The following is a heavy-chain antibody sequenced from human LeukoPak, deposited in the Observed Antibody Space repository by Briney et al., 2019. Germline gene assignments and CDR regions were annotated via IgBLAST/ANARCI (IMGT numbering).Heavy chain of an antibody. J-gene: IGHJ4*02. CDR3: ARDKRLGIAAAGNFDY. CDR1: GGSFSGYY. V-gene: IGHV4-34*01. Sequence: SETLSPTCAVYGGSFSGYYWSWIRQPPGKGLEWIGEINHSGSTNYNPSLKSRVTISVDTSKNQFSLKLSSVTAADTAVYYCARDKRLGIAAAGNFDYWGQGTLVTVSS. D-gene: IGHD6-13*01. CDR2: INHSGST.